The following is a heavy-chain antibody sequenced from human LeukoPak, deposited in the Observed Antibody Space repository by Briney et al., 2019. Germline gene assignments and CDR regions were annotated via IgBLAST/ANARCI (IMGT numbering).Heavy chain of an antibody. Sequence: GRSLRLSCAASGFTFRTYPMHWVRQAPGKGLEWVAILSYDGSKTHYADSVKGRFTISRDSSKTTLYLQMNSLGPGDTAVYYCARDGSGSESNSYWAMDVWAKGPQSPSP. D-gene: IGHD3-10*01. CDR1: GFTFRTYP. CDR2: LSYDGSKT. CDR3: ARDGSGSESNSYWAMDV. J-gene: IGHJ6*02. V-gene: IGHV3-30-3*01.